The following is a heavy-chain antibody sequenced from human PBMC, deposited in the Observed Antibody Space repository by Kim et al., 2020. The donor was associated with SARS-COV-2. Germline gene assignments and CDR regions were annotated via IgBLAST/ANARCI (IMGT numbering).Heavy chain of an antibody. D-gene: IGHD2-2*01. Sequence: GESLKISCKGSGYSFTSYWISWVRQMPGKGLEWMGRIDPSDSYTNYSPSFQGHVTISADKSISTAYLQWSSLKASDTAMYYCARGLYCSSTSCSSDYWGQGTLVTVSS. CDR3: ARGLYCSSTSCSSDY. CDR1: GYSFTSYW. CDR2: IDPSDSYT. J-gene: IGHJ4*02. V-gene: IGHV5-10-1*01.